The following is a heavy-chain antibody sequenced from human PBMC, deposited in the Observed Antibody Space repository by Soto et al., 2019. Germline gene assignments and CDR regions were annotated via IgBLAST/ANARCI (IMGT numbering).Heavy chain of an antibody. CDR1: GFTFSSYG. CDR3: ARDASYDSSGYYYYGMDG. J-gene: IGHJ6*01. V-gene: IGHV3-33*01. D-gene: IGHD3-22*01. CDR2: IWYDGSNK. Sequence: LRLSCAASGFTFSSYGMHWVRQAPGKGLEWVAVIWYDGSNKYYADSVKGRFTISRDNSKNTLYLQMNSLRAEDTAVYYCARDASYDSSGYYYYGMDGWGQGTTVTVAS.